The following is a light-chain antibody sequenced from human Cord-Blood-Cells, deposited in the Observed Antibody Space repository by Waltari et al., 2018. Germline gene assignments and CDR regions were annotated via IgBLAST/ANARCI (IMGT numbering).Light chain of an antibody. J-gene: IGKJ2*01. CDR1: QSISSY. Sequence: DIQMTQSPSSLSASVGDRVTITCRASQSISSYLNWYQQKPGKAPKLLIYAASSLQSGVPSRFSCSGSGTDFTLTISSLLPEDFATYYCQQSYSTPYTFGQGTKLEIK. CDR2: AAS. CDR3: QQSYSTPYT. V-gene: IGKV1-39*01.